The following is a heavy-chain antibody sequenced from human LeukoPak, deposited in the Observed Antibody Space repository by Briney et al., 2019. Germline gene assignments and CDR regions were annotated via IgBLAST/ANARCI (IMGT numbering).Heavy chain of an antibody. D-gene: IGHD2-2*01. CDR2: ISASGSAI. CDR3: ARHCTSSSCYSFDY. Sequence: GGSLRLSCAASGFTFSDFYMSWIRQAPGKGLEWISSISASGSAIYYADSVKGRFTISRDNAKNSLRLQMDGLRAEDTALYFCARHCTSSSCYSFDYWGQGTLVTVSS. CDR1: GFTFSDFY. J-gene: IGHJ4*02. V-gene: IGHV3-11*04.